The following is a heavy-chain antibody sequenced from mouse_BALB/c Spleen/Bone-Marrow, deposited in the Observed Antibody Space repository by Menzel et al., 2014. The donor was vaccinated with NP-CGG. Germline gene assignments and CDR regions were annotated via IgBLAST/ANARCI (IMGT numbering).Heavy chain of an antibody. D-gene: IGHD2-10*02. CDR2: IYPGDGET. CDR3: ARKYGDY. J-gene: IGHJ2*01. Sequence: LVESGAELVRPGSSVKISCKASGYPFSSYWMSWVKQRPGQGLEWIGQIYPGDGETNNNGKFKGNATLTADKSSSTAYMQLISLTSEDSAVYFCARKYGDYWGQGTTLTVSS. V-gene: IGHV1-80*01. CDR1: GYPFSSYW.